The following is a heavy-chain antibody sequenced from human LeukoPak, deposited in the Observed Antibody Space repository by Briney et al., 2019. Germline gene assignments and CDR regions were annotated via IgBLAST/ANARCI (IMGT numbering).Heavy chain of an antibody. D-gene: IGHD7-27*01. CDR3: ARDLAWGAFDY. CDR2: ISGSGSGT. J-gene: IGHJ4*02. Sequence: GGSLRLSCTASGFTFGDCAMSWFRQAPGQGLEWVSSISGSGSGTYYADSVKGRFTISRDDSKNTLSLQMNSLRVEDTAVYHCARDLAWGAFDYWGQGTLVTVSS. CDR1: GFTFGDCA. V-gene: IGHV3-23*01.